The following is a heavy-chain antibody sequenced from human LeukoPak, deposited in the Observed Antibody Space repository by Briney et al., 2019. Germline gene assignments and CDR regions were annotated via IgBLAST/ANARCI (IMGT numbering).Heavy chain of an antibody. D-gene: IGHD4-23*01. CDR1: GGSISSRSYY. Sequence: PSETLSLTCTVSGGSISSRSYYWGWIRQPPAKGLEWIGTIYYSGATHYNPSLHSRVVISVDTSNNHFSLKLTSVTAPDTAVYYCARTVGTHRFDYWGQGTLVTVSS. CDR2: IYYSGAT. V-gene: IGHV4-39*02. J-gene: IGHJ4*02. CDR3: ARTVGTHRFDY.